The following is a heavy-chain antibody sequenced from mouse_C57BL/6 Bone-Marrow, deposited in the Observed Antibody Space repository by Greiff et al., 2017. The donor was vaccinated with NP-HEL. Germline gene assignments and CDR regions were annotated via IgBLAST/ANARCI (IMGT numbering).Heavy chain of an antibody. V-gene: IGHV1-55*01. CDR3: ARESDFYYGNLDY. Sequence: QVQLQQPGAELVKPGASVKMSCKASGYTFTSYWITWVKQRPGQGLEWIGDIYPGSGSTKYNAKFKSKATLTVDTYSSTAYMQLSSLTSDDSAFYYCARESDFYYGNLDYWCQGTTLTVSS. D-gene: IGHD2-1*01. CDR1: GYTFTSYW. CDR2: IYPGSGST. J-gene: IGHJ2*01.